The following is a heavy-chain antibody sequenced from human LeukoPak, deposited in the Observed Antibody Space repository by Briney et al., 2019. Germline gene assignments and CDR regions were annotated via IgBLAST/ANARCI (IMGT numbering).Heavy chain of an antibody. CDR2: INWNSGSI. CDR1: GFTFDDYA. CDR3: TKGAAGYSSSPLGY. D-gene: IGHD6-13*01. V-gene: IGHV3-9*01. Sequence: GGSLRLSCAASGFTFDDYAMHWVRQAPGKGLEWVSGINWNSGSIDYADSVKGRFTISRDNAKNSLYLQMNSLRAEDAALYYCTKGAAGYSSSPLGYWGQGTLVTVSS. J-gene: IGHJ4*02.